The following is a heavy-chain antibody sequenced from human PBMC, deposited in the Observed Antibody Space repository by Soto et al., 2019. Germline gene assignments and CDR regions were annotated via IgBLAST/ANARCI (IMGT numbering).Heavy chain of an antibody. D-gene: IGHD2-21*02. CDR2: FNPANRNT. CDR3: SRVRFGDPFDF. CDR1: GYTFTNYG. J-gene: IGHJ4*02. V-gene: IGHV1-18*01. Sequence: QVQLVQSGAEVKRPGTSVKVSCKVSGYTFTNYGINWVRQAPGQGLEWVGWFNPANRNTNYAQKFQDRVSMTTDTSKNTAYMELRGLRSDDTAVYYCSRVRFGDPFDFWGQGTLVTVSS.